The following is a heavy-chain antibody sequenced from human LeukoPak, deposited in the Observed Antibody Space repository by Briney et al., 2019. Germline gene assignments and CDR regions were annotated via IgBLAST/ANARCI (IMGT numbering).Heavy chain of an antibody. Sequence: SETLSLTCAVYGGSFSGYYWSWIRQPPGKGLEWIGEINHSGSTNYNPSLKSRVTISVDTSKNQFSLKLSSVTAADTAVYYCARMNPPTYYYDSSGPAHTFQHWGQGTLVTVSS. D-gene: IGHD3-22*01. V-gene: IGHV4-34*01. J-gene: IGHJ1*01. CDR1: GGSFSGYY. CDR3: ARMNPPTYYYDSSGPAHTFQH. CDR2: INHSGST.